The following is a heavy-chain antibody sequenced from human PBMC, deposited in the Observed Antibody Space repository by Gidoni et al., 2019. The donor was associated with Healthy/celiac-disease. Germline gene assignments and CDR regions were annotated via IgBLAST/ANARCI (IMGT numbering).Heavy chain of an antibody. D-gene: IGHD4-17*01. CDR3: AREVRYGDDVSTGYFDL. CDR2: ITPIFGTA. V-gene: IGHV1-69*01. J-gene: IGHJ2*01. CDR1: GGTSSSYA. Sequence: QVQLVQSGAEVKKPGSSVKVSCKASGGTSSSYAISWVRQAPGQELEWMGGITPIFGTANYAQKFQGRVTITADESTSTAYMELSSLRSEDTAVYYCAREVRYGDDVSTGYFDLWGRGTLVTVSS.